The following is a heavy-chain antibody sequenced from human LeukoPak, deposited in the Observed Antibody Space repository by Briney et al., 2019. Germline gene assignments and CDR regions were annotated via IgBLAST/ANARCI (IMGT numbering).Heavy chain of an antibody. D-gene: IGHD3-22*01. V-gene: IGHV5-51*01. CDR2: IYPGDSDT. CDR3: ARTPTYYYDSSGYLGLYYFDY. Sequence: GESLKISCKGSGYSFTSYWIGWVRQMPGKGLEWMGIIYPGDSDTRYSPSFQGQVTISADKSISTAYLQWSSLKASDTAMYYCARTPTYYYDSSGYLGLYYFDYWGQGTLVTVSS. J-gene: IGHJ4*02. CDR1: GYSFTSYW.